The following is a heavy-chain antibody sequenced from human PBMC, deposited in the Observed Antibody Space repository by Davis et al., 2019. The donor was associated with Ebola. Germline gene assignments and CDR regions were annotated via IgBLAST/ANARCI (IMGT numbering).Heavy chain of an antibody. J-gene: IGHJ4*03. V-gene: IGHV1-2*02. CDR1: GFTFTDYY. CDR3: ARVSSREYCSSTSCFDF. Sequence: SVTVSCQASGFTFTDYYMHWVRQAPGQGLEWMGWIKLNSGGTNYAQRFQDRVTMTRDTSISTAYMELSSLTSDDTAVYYCARVSSREYCSSTSCFDFWGQGTLVTVSS. CDR2: IKLNSGGT. D-gene: IGHD2-2*01.